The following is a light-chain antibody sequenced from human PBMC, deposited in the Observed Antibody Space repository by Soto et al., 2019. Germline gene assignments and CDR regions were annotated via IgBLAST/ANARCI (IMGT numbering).Light chain of an antibody. CDR3: QQDDSSSFT. CDR1: ESVSSSF. V-gene: IGKV3-20*01. J-gene: IGKJ3*01. Sequence: IVLTQSPGTLSWSPGERATLSCRASESVSSSFLAWYQQRPGQAPRLLMYGASSRATGISDRFSGSGSGTDFTLTISRLEPEDFAVYYCQQDDSSSFTVGPGTKVDIK. CDR2: GAS.